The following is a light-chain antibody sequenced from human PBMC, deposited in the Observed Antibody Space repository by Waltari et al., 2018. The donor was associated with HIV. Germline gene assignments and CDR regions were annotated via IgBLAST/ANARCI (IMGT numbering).Light chain of an antibody. CDR3: QAWGSSTSGV. Sequence: SHEVTQPPPGAVSPGQPPSIPCSGYAWGDHYTCWYQQKPGQSPLLVIYQDNKRPSGIPERFSGSSSGHTATLTISGTLPMDEANYYCQAWGSSTSGVFGTGTKLTVL. CDR2: QDN. J-gene: IGLJ3*02. CDR1: AWGDHY. V-gene: IGLV3-1*01.